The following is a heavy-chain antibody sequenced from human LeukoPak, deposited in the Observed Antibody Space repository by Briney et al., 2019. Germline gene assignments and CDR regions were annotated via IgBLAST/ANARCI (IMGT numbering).Heavy chain of an antibody. V-gene: IGHV1-46*01. CDR3: ARDPMTTVTTDGMDV. CDR1: GYTFTSYY. Sequence: ASVKVSCKASGYTFTSYYMHWVRQAPGQWLEWMGVINPSGGSTSYAQKFQGRVTMTRDTSTSTVYMELSSLRSEDTAVYYCARDPMTTVTTDGMDVWGQGTTVTVSS. CDR2: INPSGGST. D-gene: IGHD4-17*01. J-gene: IGHJ6*02.